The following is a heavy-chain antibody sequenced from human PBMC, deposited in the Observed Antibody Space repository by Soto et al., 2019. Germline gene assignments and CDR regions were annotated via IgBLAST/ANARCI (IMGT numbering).Heavy chain of an antibody. CDR2: INSAGRNT. V-gene: IGHV3-23*01. CDR1: GYSFSTYA. J-gene: IGHJ4*02. CDR3: AKDLWIAVAGTGY. Sequence: EVQLLESGGGLVQPGGSLRLSCAASGYSFSTYAMSWVRQAPGKGLEWVSAINSAGRNTYYADSVKGRFTISRDNSKNTLYLQMNSLRAEDTAVYYCAKDLWIAVAGTGYWGQGTLVTVSS. D-gene: IGHD6-19*01.